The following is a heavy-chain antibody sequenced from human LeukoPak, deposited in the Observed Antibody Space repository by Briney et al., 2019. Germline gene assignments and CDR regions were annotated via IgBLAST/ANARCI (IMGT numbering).Heavy chain of an antibody. J-gene: IGHJ3*02. CDR3: AKGRGYYGSGSYAFDI. V-gene: IGHV3-23*01. Sequence: GGSLRLSCAASGFTFSSYAMSWVRQAPGKGLEWVSAISGSGGSTYYADSVKGRFTISRDNSKNTLYLQMNSLRAEDTAVYYCAKGRGYYGSGSYAFDIWGQGTMVTVSS. CDR1: GFTFSSYA. CDR2: ISGSGGST. D-gene: IGHD3-10*01.